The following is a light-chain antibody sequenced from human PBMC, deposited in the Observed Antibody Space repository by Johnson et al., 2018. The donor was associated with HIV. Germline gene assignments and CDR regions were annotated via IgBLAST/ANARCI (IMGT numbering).Light chain of an antibody. CDR3: GTWDSRLNVYL. V-gene: IGLV1-51*02. CDR1: SSDMGNYA. CDR2: EST. J-gene: IGLJ1*01. Sequence: QSFLTQPPSVSAAPGQKVTISCSGSSSDMGNYAVSWYQQLPGTAPKLLIYESTNRPSGIPDRFSGSKSGTSATLGISGLQTGDEADYYCGTWDSRLNVYLFGPGTKVTVL.